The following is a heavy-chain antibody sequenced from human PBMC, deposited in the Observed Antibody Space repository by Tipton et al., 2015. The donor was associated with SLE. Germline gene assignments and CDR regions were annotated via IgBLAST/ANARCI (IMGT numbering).Heavy chain of an antibody. CDR3: ASSWEYHFDY. J-gene: IGHJ4*02. Sequence: TLSLTCTVSDDSISSGGYYWMWFRQQPGEGLEWIGYIYYNGNTYYNPSLKSRVTISVDTSKNQFSLKLSSVTAADTAVYYCASSWEYHFDYWGQGTLVTVSS. V-gene: IGHV4-31*03. D-gene: IGHD1-26*01. CDR1: DDSISSGGYY. CDR2: IYYNGNT.